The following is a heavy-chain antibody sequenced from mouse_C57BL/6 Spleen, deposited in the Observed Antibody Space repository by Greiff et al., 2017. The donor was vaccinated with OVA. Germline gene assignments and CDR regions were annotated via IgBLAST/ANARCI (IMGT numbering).Heavy chain of an antibody. J-gene: IGHJ3*01. CDR1: GYTFTDYE. CDR3: TRVKSTMIRSWFAY. Sequence: QVQLKQSGAELVRPGASVTLSCKASGYTFTDYELHWVKQTPVHGLEWIGAIDPETGGTAYNQKFKGKAILTADKSSSTAYMELRSLTSEDSAVYYCTRVKSTMIRSWFAYWGQGTLVTVSA. CDR2: IDPETGGT. V-gene: IGHV1-15*01. D-gene: IGHD2-4*01.